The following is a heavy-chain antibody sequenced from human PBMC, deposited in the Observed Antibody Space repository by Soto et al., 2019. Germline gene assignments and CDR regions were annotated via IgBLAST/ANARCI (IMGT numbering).Heavy chain of an antibody. Sequence: QVLLQESGPGLVQPSGTLSLSCAVSGVSISSNYYWGWVRQSPGKGLEWLGDISHIGSVNYSPSLMSRVTISMDRSENQFSLKLNSVTATVTAVYYCVRSFGWYAIDYWGQGTLVIVSS. CDR1: GVSISSNYY. D-gene: IGHD6-19*01. J-gene: IGHJ4*02. CDR3: VRSFGWYAIDY. CDR2: ISHIGSV. V-gene: IGHV4-4*02.